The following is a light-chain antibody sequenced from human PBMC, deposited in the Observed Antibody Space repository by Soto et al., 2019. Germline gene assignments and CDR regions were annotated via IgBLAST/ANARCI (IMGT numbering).Light chain of an antibody. J-gene: IGKJ5*01. CDR2: DIS. CDR3: QLYSRSPRQIT. CDR1: QSVSSN. Sequence: EIVLTQSPVTLSLSPVERATLLCRASQSVSSNLAWYQQKPGQAPRLLIFDISNRATGIPDRFSGSGSGTDCTLTISRLEPEDFAVYYCQLYSRSPRQITFGQGTRLEI. V-gene: IGKV3-20*01.